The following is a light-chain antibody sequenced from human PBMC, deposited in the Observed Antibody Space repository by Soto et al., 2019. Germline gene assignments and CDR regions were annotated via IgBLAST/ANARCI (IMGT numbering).Light chain of an antibody. CDR3: MQALQIPWT. V-gene: IGKV2-28*01. CDR2: LGS. CDR1: QSLLLRNGNNY. J-gene: IGKJ1*01. Sequence: DIVMTQSPLSLSVTPGEPASISCRSSQSLLLRNGNNYLDWYLQKPGQSPQLLICLGSNRASGVPDRFSGSGSGTDFTLRISRVEAEDVGVYYCMQALQIPWTFGQGTKVDIK.